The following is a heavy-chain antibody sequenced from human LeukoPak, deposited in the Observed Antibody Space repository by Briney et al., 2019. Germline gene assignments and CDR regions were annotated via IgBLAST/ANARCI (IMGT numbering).Heavy chain of an antibody. CDR3: ARVRYSSGWYEDY. V-gene: IGHV4-61*01. CDR1: GXSVSSGSYY. CDR2: IYYSGST. J-gene: IGHJ4*02. D-gene: IGHD6-19*01. Sequence: SSETLSLTCTVSGXSVSSGSYYWSWIRQPPGKGPEWIGYIYYSGSTKYNPSLKSRVTISVDTYKNQFSLKLSSVTAADTAVYYCARVRYSSGWYEDYWGQGTLVTVSS.